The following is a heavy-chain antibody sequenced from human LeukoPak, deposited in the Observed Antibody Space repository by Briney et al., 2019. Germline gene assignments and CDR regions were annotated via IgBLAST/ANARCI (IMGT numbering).Heavy chain of an antibody. J-gene: IGHJ4*02. V-gene: IGHV4-59*01. CDR1: GGSISSYY. CDR2: IYYSGST. CDR3: AREGAYYYDSSGYFDY. D-gene: IGHD3-22*01. Sequence: SETLSLTCTVSGGSISSYYWSWVRQPPGKGLEWIGYIYYSGSTNYNPSLKSRVTISVDTSKNQFSLKLSSVTAADTAVYYCAREGAYYYDSSGYFDYWGQGTLVTVSS.